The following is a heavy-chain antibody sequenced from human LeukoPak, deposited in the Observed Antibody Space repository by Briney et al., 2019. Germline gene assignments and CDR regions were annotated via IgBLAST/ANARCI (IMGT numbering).Heavy chain of an antibody. J-gene: IGHJ4*02. V-gene: IGHV4-59*01. D-gene: IGHD6-13*01. CDR3: ARFTLIAAAGFDY. CDR1: GGSISSYY. CDR2: IYYSGST. Sequence: MPSETLSLTCTASGGSISSYYWSWIRQPPGKGLEWIGYIYYSGSTNYNPSLKSRVTISVDTSKTQFSLKLSSVTAADTAAYYCARFTLIAAAGFDYWGQGTLVTVSS.